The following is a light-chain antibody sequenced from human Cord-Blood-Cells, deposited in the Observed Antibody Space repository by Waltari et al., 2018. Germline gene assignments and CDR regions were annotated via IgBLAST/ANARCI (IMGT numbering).Light chain of an antibody. CDR2: QDS. Sequence: SYELTQPPSVSVSPGKTAIITCSGDKLGDKYACWYQQKPGQSPVLVIYQDSKRPSGIPERCSGSNSGNTATLTISGTQAMDEADYYCQAWDSSTYVFGTGTKVTVL. V-gene: IGLV3-1*01. J-gene: IGLJ1*01. CDR3: QAWDSSTYV. CDR1: KLGDKY.